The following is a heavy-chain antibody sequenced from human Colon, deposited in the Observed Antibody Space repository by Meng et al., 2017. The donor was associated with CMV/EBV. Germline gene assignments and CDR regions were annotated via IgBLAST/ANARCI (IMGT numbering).Heavy chain of an antibody. CDR1: IMSSSYN. Sequence: IMSSSYNGGWIRQPPGKGLEWIGSVYYSGTSDYSPSLNSRVTISVDTSKNQFSLRLNSVTAADTAVYYCAREAGKFWSGYSNPIYWGQGTLVTVSS. J-gene: IGHJ4*02. V-gene: IGHV4-39*07. CDR2: VYYSGTS. CDR3: AREAGKFWSGYSNPIY. D-gene: IGHD3-3*01.